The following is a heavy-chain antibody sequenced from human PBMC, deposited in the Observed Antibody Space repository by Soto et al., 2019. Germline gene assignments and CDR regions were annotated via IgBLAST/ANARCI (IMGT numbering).Heavy chain of an antibody. D-gene: IGHD2-15*01. V-gene: IGHV3-9*01. CDR1: GFTFDDYA. CDR3: AKGFGGSHLIDY. Sequence: GGSLRLSCAASGFTFDDYAMHWVRQAPGKGLEWVSGISWNSGSIGYADSVKGRFTISRDNAKNSLYLQMNSLRAEDTALYYCAKGFGGSHLIDYWGQGTLVTVSS. J-gene: IGHJ4*02. CDR2: ISWNSGSI.